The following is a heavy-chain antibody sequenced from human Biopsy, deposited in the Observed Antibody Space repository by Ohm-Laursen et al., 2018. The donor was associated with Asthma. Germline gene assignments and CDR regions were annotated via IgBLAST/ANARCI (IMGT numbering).Heavy chain of an antibody. J-gene: IGHJ4*02. Sequence: SLRLSCAASGFMFRSFGMHWVRQAPGKGLEWVAVISYDGNHKFYEDSVKGRFTISRDNSKNTLYLQTNSLRTEDTAAYYCAKRRGYSGHDNDYWGQGTLVIVSS. V-gene: IGHV3-30*18. CDR1: GFMFRSFG. CDR3: AKRRGYSGHDNDY. D-gene: IGHD5-12*01. CDR2: ISYDGNHK.